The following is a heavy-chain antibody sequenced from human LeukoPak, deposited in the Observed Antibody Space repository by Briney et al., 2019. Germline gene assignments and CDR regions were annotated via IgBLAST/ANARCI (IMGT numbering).Heavy chain of an antibody. V-gene: IGHV3-21*06. D-gene: IGHD3-10*01. CDR3: AREAPGSYYSPLDY. J-gene: IGHJ4*02. CDR2: ISSSGSYI. CDR1: GFTFSSYN. Sequence: PGGSLRLSCAASGFTFSSYNINWVRQAPGKGLEWASSISSSGSYIYYADSVKGRFTISRDNAKNSVYLQLNSLRAEDTAVYYCAREAPGSYYSPLDYWGQGTLVTVSS.